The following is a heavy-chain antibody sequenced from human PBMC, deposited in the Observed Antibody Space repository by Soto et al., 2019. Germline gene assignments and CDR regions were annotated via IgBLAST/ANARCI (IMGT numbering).Heavy chain of an antibody. J-gene: IGHJ4*02. CDR1: GASISSTSYY. D-gene: IGHD6-13*01. V-gene: IGHV4-39*01. CDR3: ASRPAAGPSVDY. Sequence: QLQLQESGPGLVKPSETLSLTCTVSGASISSTSYYWGWIRQPPGKGLEWIGSIHYSGSTYYNPSLKSRVTISVGTSKNQFSLKLTSVTAADTAVYYCASRPAAGPSVDYWGQGTLVTVSS. CDR2: IHYSGST.